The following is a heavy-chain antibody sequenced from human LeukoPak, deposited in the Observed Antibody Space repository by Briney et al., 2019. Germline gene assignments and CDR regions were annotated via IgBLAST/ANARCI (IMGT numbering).Heavy chain of an antibody. CDR2: FDPEDGET. J-gene: IGHJ6*02. V-gene: IGHV1-24*01. D-gene: IGHD3-10*01. CDR1: GYTLTELS. Sequence: VASVKVSCKVSGYTLTELSMHWVRQAPGKGLEWMGGFDPEDGETIYAQKFQGRVTMTEDTSTDTAYMELSSLRSEDTAVYYCATGLSSEIYYSLYGMDVWGQGTTVTVSS. CDR3: ATGLSSEIYYSLYGMDV.